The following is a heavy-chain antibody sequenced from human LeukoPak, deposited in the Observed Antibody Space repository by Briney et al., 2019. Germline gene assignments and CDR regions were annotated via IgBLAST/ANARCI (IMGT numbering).Heavy chain of an antibody. CDR2: IYYSGYT. J-gene: IGHJ4*02. D-gene: IGHD3-10*01. Sequence: SETLSLTCTVSGGTIGSNNNNWGWIRPPQGKGLEWVGSIYYSGYTYYNPSLKSRATISVDTSKNQFSLKLSSVTAADTAVYYCAKHYMGSSYNRAVDYWGQGILVIVSS. V-gene: IGHV4-39*01. CDR3: AKHYMGSSYNRAVDY. CDR1: GGTIGSNNNN.